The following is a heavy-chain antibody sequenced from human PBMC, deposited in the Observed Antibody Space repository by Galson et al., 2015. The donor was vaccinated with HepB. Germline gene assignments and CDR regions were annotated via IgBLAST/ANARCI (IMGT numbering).Heavy chain of an antibody. CDR2: INPNSGGT. CDR1: GYTFTGYY. Sequence: SVKVSCKAPGYTFTGYYVHWVRQAPGQGLEWMGWINPNSGGTDYAQKFRGRVTMTRDTSISTAYMELSRLRSDDTAIYYCARPDPVYCSGGGCYHPFDYWGQGTLVTVSS. D-gene: IGHD2-15*01. CDR3: ARPDPVYCSGGGCYHPFDY. J-gene: IGHJ4*02. V-gene: IGHV1-2*02.